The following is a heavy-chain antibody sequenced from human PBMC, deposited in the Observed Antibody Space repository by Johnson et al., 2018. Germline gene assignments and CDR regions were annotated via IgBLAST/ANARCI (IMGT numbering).Heavy chain of an antibody. CDR2: IWYDGSNK. D-gene: IGHD1-14*01. V-gene: IGHV3-33*01. CDR3: ARAGGGGAHHVENLRY. CDR1: GFPFSSYG. J-gene: IGHJ1*01. Sequence: QVQLVESGGGVVQPGRSLTLSCAASGFPFSSYGMHWVRQAPGKGLEWVAVIWYDGSNKYYADSIEGRFTISRDNSKNTLYLQMNSLRDEDTAVYYCARAGGGGAHHVENLRYWGQGTLVTVSS.